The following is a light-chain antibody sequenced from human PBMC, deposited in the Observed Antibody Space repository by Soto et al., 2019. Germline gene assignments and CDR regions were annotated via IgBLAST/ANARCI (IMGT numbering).Light chain of an antibody. Sequence: EIVLTPSPRTLSLSPGERATLSCRASQSVSSSYLAWYQQKPGQAPRLLIYGASSRATGIPDRFSGSGSGTDFTLTISRLEPEDFAVYYCQQYGSSPRTFGQGTKVDI. CDR3: QQYGSSPRT. J-gene: IGKJ1*01. V-gene: IGKV3-20*01. CDR2: GAS. CDR1: QSVSSSY.